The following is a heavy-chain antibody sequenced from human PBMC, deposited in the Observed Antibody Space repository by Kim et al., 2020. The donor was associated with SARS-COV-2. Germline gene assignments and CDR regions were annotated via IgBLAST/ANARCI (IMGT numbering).Heavy chain of an antibody. CDR1: GFTFSSYG. V-gene: IGHV3-33*06. J-gene: IGHJ6*02. D-gene: IGHD3-10*01. CDR3: AKDDSGVNYYGSGSYYNGYYYYYGMDV. Sequence: GGSLRLSCAASGFTFSSYGMHWVRQAPGKGLEWVAVIWYDGSNKYYADSVKGRFTISRDNSKNTLYLQMNSLRAEDTAVYYCAKDDSGVNYYGSGSYYNGYYYYYGMDVWGQGTTVTVSS. CDR2: IWYDGSNK.